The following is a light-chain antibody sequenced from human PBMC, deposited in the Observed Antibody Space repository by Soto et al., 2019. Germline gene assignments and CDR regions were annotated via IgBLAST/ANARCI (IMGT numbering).Light chain of an antibody. J-gene: IGLJ1*01. Sequence: QSVLTQPTSVSGSPGQSITISCTGNHNDIGTYDYVSWYQQRPGRAPRLLIHGVTTRPSGISGRFSASKSGLTASLTISGLQPEDEADYYCSSFTSNRIYVFGPGTKSPS. CDR1: HNDIGTYDY. V-gene: IGLV2-14*03. CDR2: GVT. CDR3: SSFTSNRIYV.